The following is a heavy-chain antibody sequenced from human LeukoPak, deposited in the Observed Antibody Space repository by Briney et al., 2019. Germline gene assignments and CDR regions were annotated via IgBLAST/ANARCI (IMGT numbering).Heavy chain of an antibody. CDR1: GFTFSSYA. V-gene: IGHV3-23*01. CDR3: VKAGEPYGDWRNFDY. CDR2: ISGSGGST. Sequence: GGSLRLSCAASGFTFSSYAMSWVRQAPGKGLEWVSAISGSGGSTYYADSVKGRFTISRDNSKNTLYLQMNSLRAEDTAVYYCVKAGEPYGDWRNFDYWGQGTPVTVSS. D-gene: IGHD4-17*01. J-gene: IGHJ4*02.